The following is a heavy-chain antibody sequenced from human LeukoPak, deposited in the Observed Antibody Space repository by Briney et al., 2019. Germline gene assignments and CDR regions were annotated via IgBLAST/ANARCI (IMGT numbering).Heavy chain of an antibody. CDR3: AREGHIAARPGY. V-gene: IGHV1-46*01. J-gene: IGHJ4*02. CDR2: INPSGGST. Sequence: ASVKVSCKASGYTFTSYYMHWVRQAPGQGLEWMGIINPSGGSTSYAQKFQGRVTMTRNTSISTAYMELSSLRSEDTAVYYCAREGHIAARPGYWGQGTLVTVSS. D-gene: IGHD6-6*01. CDR1: GYTFTSYY.